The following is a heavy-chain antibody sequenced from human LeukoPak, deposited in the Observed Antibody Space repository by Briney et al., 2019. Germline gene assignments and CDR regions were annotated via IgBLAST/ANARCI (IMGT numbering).Heavy chain of an antibody. J-gene: IGHJ5*02. CDR2: IYYSGST. CDR3: ARGGEWCSGGSCYWFDP. V-gene: IGHV4-59*01. CDR1: GGSISSYY. Sequence: SETLSLTCTVSGGSISSYYWSWIRQPPGKGLEWIGYIYYSGSTNYNPSLKSRVTISVDTSKNQFSLKLSSVTAADTAVYYCARGGEWCSGGSCYWFDPWGQGTLVIVSS. D-gene: IGHD2-15*01.